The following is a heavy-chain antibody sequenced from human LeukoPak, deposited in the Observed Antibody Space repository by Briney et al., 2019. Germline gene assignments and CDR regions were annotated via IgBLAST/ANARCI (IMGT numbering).Heavy chain of an antibody. CDR1: GFTFSSYG. D-gene: IGHD1-1*01. J-gene: IGHJ1*01. Sequence: GGSLRLSCAASGFTFSSYGMHWVRQAPGTGLEWVAVIWYGGSNKYYADSVKGRFTISRDNSKNTLYLQMNSLRAEDTAVYYCAKGSSWNEEGEYFQHWGQGTLVTVSS. V-gene: IGHV3-30*02. CDR3: AKGSSWNEEGEYFQH. CDR2: IWYGGSNK.